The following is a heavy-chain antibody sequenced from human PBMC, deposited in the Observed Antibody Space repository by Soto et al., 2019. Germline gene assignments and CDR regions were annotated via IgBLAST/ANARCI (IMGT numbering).Heavy chain of an antibody. CDR1: GGSISSYY. J-gene: IGHJ4*02. CDR2: IYYSGST. Sequence: SQTQSLTCTVAGGSISSYYWSWMREPPGEGREWIGYIYYSGSTNYNPSLESRVTISVDTSKIQFSLKLSSVTAADTAVYYCARVAATYDYVWGSYRPSGFDYWGQGTLVTVS. D-gene: IGHD3-16*02. CDR3: ARVAATYDYVWGSYRPSGFDY. V-gene: IGHV4-59*01.